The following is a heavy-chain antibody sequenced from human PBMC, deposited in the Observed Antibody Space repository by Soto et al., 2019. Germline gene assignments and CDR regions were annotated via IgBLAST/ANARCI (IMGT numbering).Heavy chain of an antibody. CDR1: GFTFSSYG. CDR3: AKDGLMITFGGVTH. J-gene: IGHJ4*02. V-gene: IGHV3-30*18. D-gene: IGHD3-16*01. CDR2: ISYDGSKK. Sequence: QVQLVESGGGVVQPGRSLRLSCAASGFTFSSYGMHWVRQAPGKGLEWVAVISYDGSKKNYADSVKGRFTISRDNSKNTLYLQMNSLRAEDTAVYYCAKDGLMITFGGVTHGGQGTLVTVSS.